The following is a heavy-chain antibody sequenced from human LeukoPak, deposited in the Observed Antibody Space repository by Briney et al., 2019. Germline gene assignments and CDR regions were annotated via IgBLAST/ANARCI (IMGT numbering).Heavy chain of an antibody. CDR2: IYYSGST. Sequence: SQTLSLTCTVSGGSISSGGYYWSWIRQHPGKGLEWIGYIYYSGSTYYNPSLKSRVTISVDTSKNQFSLKLSSVTAADTAVYYCARVCRSETYYYDSSGYSYFGYWGQGTLVTVSS. D-gene: IGHD3-22*01. CDR1: GGSISSGGYY. CDR3: ARVCRSETYYYDSSGYSYFGY. V-gene: IGHV4-31*03. J-gene: IGHJ4*02.